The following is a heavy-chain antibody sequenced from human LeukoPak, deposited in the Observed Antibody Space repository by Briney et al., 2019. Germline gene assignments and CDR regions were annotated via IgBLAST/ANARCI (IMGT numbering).Heavy chain of an antibody. J-gene: IGHJ4*02. CDR2: ISSNGGST. Sequence: GGSLRLSCAASGFSFSTYAMYWVRQAPGKGLEYISAISSNGGSTYSANSVKARFTISRDNSKNALYLQMGSLRAEDTAVYYCARALAPAGIFDYWGQGTLVTVSS. V-gene: IGHV3-64*01. CDR1: GFSFSTYA. CDR3: ARALAPAGIFDY. D-gene: IGHD6-13*01.